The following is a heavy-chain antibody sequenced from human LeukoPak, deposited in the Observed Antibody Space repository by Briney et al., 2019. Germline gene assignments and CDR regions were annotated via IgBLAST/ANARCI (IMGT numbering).Heavy chain of an antibody. CDR2: ISGYNGNT. CDR1: GYTFSSYG. J-gene: IGHJ3*02. V-gene: IGHV1-18*01. CDR3: ARAPGSLYYDILTGYYNGGAFDI. D-gene: IGHD3-9*01. Sequence: ASVKVSCKASGYTFSSYGISWVRQAPGQGLEWMGWISGYNGNTNYAQKLQGRVTMTTDTSTSTAYMELRSLISDDTAVYYCARAPGSLYYDILTGYYNGGAFDIWGQGTMVTVSS.